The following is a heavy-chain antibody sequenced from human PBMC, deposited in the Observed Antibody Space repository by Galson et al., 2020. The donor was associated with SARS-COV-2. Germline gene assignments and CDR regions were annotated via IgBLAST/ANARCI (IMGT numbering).Heavy chain of an antibody. CDR3: TAGHYSL. CDR2: IKNDGSEA. Sequence: GGSLRISCEASGFTISGSWMNWVRQAPGKGLEWLAHIKNDGSEAYYVDSVRGRFTISRDNTKNSLYLQMNNLRVEDTAVYYCTAGHYSLWGQETTVTVSS. V-gene: IGHV3-7*01. D-gene: IGHD3-3*01. CDR1: GFTISGSW. J-gene: IGHJ3*01.